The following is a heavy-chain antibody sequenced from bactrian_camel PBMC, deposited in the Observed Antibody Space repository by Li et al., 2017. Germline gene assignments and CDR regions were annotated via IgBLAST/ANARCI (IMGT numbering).Heavy chain of an antibody. CDR3: AADWCWPDASAADLTN. V-gene: IGHV3S40*01. Sequence: DVQLVESGGGSVQAGGSLRLSCAASAHAYSSYCFGWFREAPAKEREGVALIHNDGTLTYADSVKGRFAISRDTSNNIVYLQMDNLRPEDSAMYYCAADWCWPDASAADLTNWGQGTQVTVS. CDR1: AHAYSSYC. D-gene: IGHD7*01. CDR2: IHNDGTLT. J-gene: IGHJ4*01.